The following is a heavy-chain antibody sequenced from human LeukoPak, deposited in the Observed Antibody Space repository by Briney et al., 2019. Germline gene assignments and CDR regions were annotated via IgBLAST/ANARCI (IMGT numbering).Heavy chain of an antibody. CDR1: GFSFSDYY. Sequence: PGGSLRLACAASGFSFSDYYMNWIRQAPGKGLEWISYISNGGSTIKYADSVKGRFTISRDNANNFLYLQMNSLRAEDTAVYYCATETNGRHYDYWGQGTLLTVSS. V-gene: IGHV3-11*04. J-gene: IGHJ4*02. D-gene: IGHD1-14*01. CDR2: ISNGGSTI. CDR3: ATETNGRHYDY.